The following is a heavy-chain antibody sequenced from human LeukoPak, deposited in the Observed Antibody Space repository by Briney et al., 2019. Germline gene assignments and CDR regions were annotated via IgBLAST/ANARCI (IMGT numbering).Heavy chain of an antibody. J-gene: IGHJ3*02. CDR3: ATSAPYYDILTLM. D-gene: IGHD3-9*01. V-gene: IGHV4-30-2*01. CDR2: ILHSGNT. Sequence: PSQTLSLTCAVSGGSISSGDTSYGWIRQPPGKGLEWIGYILHSGNTYYNPSLKSRVTISIDKSRNHFSLKLSSVTAADTAFYYCATSAPYYDILTLMWGQGTMVTVSS. CDR1: GGSISSGDTS.